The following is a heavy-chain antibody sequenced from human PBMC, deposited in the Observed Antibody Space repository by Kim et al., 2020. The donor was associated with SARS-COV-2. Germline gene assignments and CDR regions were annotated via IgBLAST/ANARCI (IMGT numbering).Heavy chain of an antibody. V-gene: IGHV4-59*09. Sequence: TNDNTTLRSRVTIAVDTSKNQFSLQLSSVTAADTAVYYCARGGSLWRFDYWGQGTLVTVSS. CDR3: ARGGSLWRFDY. D-gene: IGHD5-18*01. J-gene: IGHJ4*02. CDR2: T.